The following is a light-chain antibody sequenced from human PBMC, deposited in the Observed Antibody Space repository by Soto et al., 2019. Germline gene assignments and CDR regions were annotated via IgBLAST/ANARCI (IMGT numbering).Light chain of an antibody. CDR3: QQYNNWPLT. Sequence: DIVMTQSPPSLPVTPGEPASFSCRSSQTLLHSNGYNYLDWYLQKPGQSPRLLIYDASTRATGFPARFSGSGSGTEFTLTISSLQSEDFAVYYCQQYNNWPLTFGGGTKVDIK. CDR1: QTLLHSNGYNY. CDR2: DAS. V-gene: IGKV2-28*01. J-gene: IGKJ4*01.